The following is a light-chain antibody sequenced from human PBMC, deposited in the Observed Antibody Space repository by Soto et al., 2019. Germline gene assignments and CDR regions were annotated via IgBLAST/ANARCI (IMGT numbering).Light chain of an antibody. CDR2: EVS. J-gene: IGLJ2*01. V-gene: IGLV2-8*01. Sequence: QSALTQPPSASGSPGQSVTISCTGTSSDVGGYNYVSWYQQHPGKAPKLMIYEVSKRPSGVPDRFSGSKSGNTASLTVSGLQAEDEADYYCSSYAGSNNPHVVFGGGTKLPVL. CDR3: SSYAGSNNPHVV. CDR1: SSDVGGYNY.